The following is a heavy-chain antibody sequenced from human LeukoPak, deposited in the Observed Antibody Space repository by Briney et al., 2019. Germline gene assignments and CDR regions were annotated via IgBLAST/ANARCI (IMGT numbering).Heavy chain of an antibody. CDR1: GFKFSDYS. J-gene: IGHJ4*02. Sequence: GGSLRLSCEASGFKFSDYSMSWVRQAPGKGLKWVAGIGGSGGGTYYGDSVKGRFTVSRDNSKNTVFLHMNNLSAEDTAVYFCAKDQEPRFLQTTFDHWGQGTLVTVSS. D-gene: IGHD3-3*01. V-gene: IGHV3-23*01. CDR3: AKDQEPRFLQTTFDH. CDR2: IGGSGGGT.